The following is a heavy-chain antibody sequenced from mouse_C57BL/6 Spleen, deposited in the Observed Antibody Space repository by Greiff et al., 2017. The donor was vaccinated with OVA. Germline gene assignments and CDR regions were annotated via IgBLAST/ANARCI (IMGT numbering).Heavy chain of an antibody. D-gene: IGHD2-2*01. CDR3: TVTRGYFDY. Sequence: VQLQRSGAELVRPGASVKLSCTASGFNIKDDYMHWVKQRPEQGLEWIGWIDPENGDTEYASKFQGKATITADTSSNTAYLQLSSLTSEDTAVYYCTVTRGYFDYWGQGTTLTVSS. J-gene: IGHJ2*01. V-gene: IGHV14-4*01. CDR1: GFNIKDDY. CDR2: IDPENGDT.